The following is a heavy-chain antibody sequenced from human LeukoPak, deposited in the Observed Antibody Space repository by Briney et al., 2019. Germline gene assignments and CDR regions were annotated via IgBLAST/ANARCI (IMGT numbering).Heavy chain of an antibody. D-gene: IGHD7-27*01. J-gene: IGHJ6*03. CDR1: GGSISSSSYY. CDR2: IYYSGST. V-gene: IGHV4-39*01. CDR3: ARVGLGYYYYYMDV. Sequence: SETLSLTCTVSGGSISSSSYYWGWIRQPPGKGLEWIGSIYYSGSTYYNPSLKSRVTISVDTSKNQFSLELSPVTAADTAVYYCARVGLGYYYYYMDVWGKGTTVTVSS.